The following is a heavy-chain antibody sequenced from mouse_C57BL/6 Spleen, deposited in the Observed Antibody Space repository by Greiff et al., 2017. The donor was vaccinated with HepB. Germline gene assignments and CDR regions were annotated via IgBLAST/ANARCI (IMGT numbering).Heavy chain of an antibody. J-gene: IGHJ4*01. CDR1: GYTFPSYG. V-gene: IGHV1-81*01. D-gene: IGHD1-1*01. CDR2: IYPRSGNT. Sequence: VQVVESGAELARPGASVKLSCKASGYTFPSYGISWVKQRTGQGLEWIGEIYPRSGNTYYNEKFKGKATLTADKSSSTAYMELRSLTSEDSAVYFCARGGSSSYYAMDYWGQGTSVTVSS. CDR3: ARGGSSSYYAMDY.